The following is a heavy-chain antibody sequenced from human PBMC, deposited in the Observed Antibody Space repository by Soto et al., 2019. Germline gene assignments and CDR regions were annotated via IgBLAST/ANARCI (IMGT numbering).Heavy chain of an antibody. V-gene: IGHV3-30-3*01. CDR3: ATEVDGWYYFDY. J-gene: IGHJ4*02. CDR2: ISYDGSNK. Sequence: QVQLVESGGGVVQPGRSLRLSCAASGFTFSSYAMHWVRQAPGKGLEWVAVISYDGSNKYYADSVKGRFTISRDNSKNTLYLQMNSLRAEDTAVYYCATEVDGWYYFDYWGQGTLVTVSS. CDR1: GFTFSSYA. D-gene: IGHD2-15*01.